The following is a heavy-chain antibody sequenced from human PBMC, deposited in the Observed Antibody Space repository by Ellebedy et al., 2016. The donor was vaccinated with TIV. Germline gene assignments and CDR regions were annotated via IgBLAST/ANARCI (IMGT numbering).Heavy chain of an antibody. Sequence: SQTLSLTCXVSGGPIRSYYWSWIRPPPGRGLEWIGYIYSSGTTNYNPSLKGRVTMSVDTSKNQFSLRLTSVTAADTAVYYCARTTAFDVWGQGTMVTVSS. V-gene: IGHV4-59*01. D-gene: IGHD1-14*01. CDR1: GGPIRSYY. CDR3: ARTTAFDV. J-gene: IGHJ3*01. CDR2: IYSSGTT.